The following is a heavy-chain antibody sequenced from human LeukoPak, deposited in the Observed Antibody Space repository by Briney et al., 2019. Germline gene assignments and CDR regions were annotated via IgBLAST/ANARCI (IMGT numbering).Heavy chain of an antibody. CDR2: INHSGST. CDR1: GGSFSGYY. D-gene: IGHD3-10*01. V-gene: IGHV4-34*01. CDR3: ARSGVVRGVITHKTIDY. J-gene: IGHJ4*02. Sequence: SETLSLTCAVYGGSFSGYYWSWIRQPPGKGREWIGEINHSGSTNYNPSLKSRVTISVDTSKNQFSLKLSSVTAADTAVYYCARSGVVRGVITHKTIDYWGQGTLVTVSS.